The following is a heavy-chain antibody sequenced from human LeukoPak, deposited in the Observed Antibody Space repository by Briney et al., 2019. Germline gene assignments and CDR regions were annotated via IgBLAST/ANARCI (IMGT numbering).Heavy chain of an antibody. J-gene: IGHJ5*02. CDR3: ARDHRRFDPFVLRP. CDR1: GGSISSYY. CDR2: IHYSGST. V-gene: IGHV4-59*12. Sequence: PSETLSLTCTVSGGSISSYYWSWIRQPPGKGLEWIGYIHYSGSTNYNPSLKSRVTISVDTSKNQFSLKLSSVTAADTAVYYCARDHRRFDPFVLRPWGQGTLVTVSS.